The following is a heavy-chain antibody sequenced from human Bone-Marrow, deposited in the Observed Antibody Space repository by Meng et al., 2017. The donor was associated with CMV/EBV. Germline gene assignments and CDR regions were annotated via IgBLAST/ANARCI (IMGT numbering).Heavy chain of an antibody. J-gene: IGHJ3*01. CDR1: GFSFNTYA. CDR2: ISPDGTTE. Sequence: SGFSFNTYAIHWVRQAPGKGLEWVAVISPDGTTEYYADAVKGRFIVSRDSPRKILYLQMNGLKIEDTAVYYCVRALGMVRAPRAFDFWGQGTMVTVSS. D-gene: IGHD3-10*01. CDR3: VRALGMVRAPRAFDF. V-gene: IGHV3-30-3*01.